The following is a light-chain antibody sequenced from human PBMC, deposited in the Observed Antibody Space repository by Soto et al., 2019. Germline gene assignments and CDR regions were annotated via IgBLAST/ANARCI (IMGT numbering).Light chain of an antibody. V-gene: IGLV2-14*03. CDR1: SSDVGGYTY. CDR3: SSYTSSSTLEV. J-gene: IGLJ1*01. CDR2: DVT. Sequence: QSVLTQPASVSGSPGQSITISCTGTSSDVGGYTYVSWYQHHPGKVPKLIIYDVTNRPSGVSNRFSGSQSGNTASLTISGLQADDEADYYCSSYTSSSTLEVFGTGTKLTVL.